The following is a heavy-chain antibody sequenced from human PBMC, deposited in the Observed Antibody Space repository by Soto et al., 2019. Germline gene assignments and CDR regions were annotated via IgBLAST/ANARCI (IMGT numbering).Heavy chain of an antibody. CDR2: MNPNSGNT. CDR1: GYTFTSYD. D-gene: IGHD4-17*01. Sequence: ASVKVSCKASGYTFTSYDINWVRQATGQGLEWMGWMNPNSGNTGSAQRFQGRLTMTRNTSINTAYMELTSLTSEDAAVYFCARVHTVTTYFDVWGRGTLVTVSS. CDR3: ARVHTVTTYFDV. J-gene: IGHJ2*01. V-gene: IGHV1-8*01.